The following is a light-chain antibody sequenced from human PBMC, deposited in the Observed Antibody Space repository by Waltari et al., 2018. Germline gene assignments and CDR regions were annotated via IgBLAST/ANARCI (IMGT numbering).Light chain of an antibody. Sequence: DIQMTQSPSSLSASVGDRVTITCRASQRITRYLNWYQQKPGKSPKLLIDTTSTLQSDIPSRFSGSGSGTDFTLTISSLQPEDFATYYCQQSFNTPRTFGQGTKLEIK. V-gene: IGKV1-39*01. CDR2: TTS. CDR3: QQSFNTPRT. J-gene: IGKJ2*01. CDR1: QRITRY.